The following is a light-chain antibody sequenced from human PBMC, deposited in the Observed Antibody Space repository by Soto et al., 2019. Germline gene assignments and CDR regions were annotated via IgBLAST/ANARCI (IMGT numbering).Light chain of an antibody. J-gene: IGKJ4*01. Sequence: EVVMTQSPATLSVSPGERATLSCRASQSVSSNLAWYQQKPGQAPRLLIYGASTRATGIPARFSGSGSGTEFTLTISILQSEDFAVYYCQQYNNWPPLTFGGGTKVDI. CDR1: QSVSSN. CDR2: GAS. V-gene: IGKV3-15*01. CDR3: QQYNNWPPLT.